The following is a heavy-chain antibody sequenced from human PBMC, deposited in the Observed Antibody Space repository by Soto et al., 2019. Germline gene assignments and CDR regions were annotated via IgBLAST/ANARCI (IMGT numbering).Heavy chain of an antibody. CDR1: GGSISSSSYY. Sequence: QLQLQESGPGLVKPSETLSLTCTVSGGSISSSSYYWGWIRQPPGKGLEWIGSIYYSGSTYYNPSLKSRATVSVDTSKNQFALKLSSVTAADTAVYYCASAIAAALDDAFDIWGQGTMVTVSS. CDR2: IYYSGST. J-gene: IGHJ3*02. D-gene: IGHD6-13*01. CDR3: ASAIAAALDDAFDI. V-gene: IGHV4-39*01.